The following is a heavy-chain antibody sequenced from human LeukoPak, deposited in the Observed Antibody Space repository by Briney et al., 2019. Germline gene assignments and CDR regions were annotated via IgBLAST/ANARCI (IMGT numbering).Heavy chain of an antibody. CDR2: IYYSGST. CDR1: GGSISSGDYY. CDR3: ARGDVTTGWYFDL. Sequence: SQTLSLTCTVSGGSISSGDYYWSWIRQPPGKGLEWIGYIYYSGSTYYNPSLKSRVTISVDTSKNQFSLKLSSVTAADTAVNYCARGDVTTGWYFDLWGRGTLVTVSS. V-gene: IGHV4-30-4*08. J-gene: IGHJ2*01. D-gene: IGHD4-17*01.